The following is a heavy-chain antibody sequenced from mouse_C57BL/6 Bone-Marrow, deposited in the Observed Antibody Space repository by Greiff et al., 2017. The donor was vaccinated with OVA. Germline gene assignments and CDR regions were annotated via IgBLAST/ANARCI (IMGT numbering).Heavy chain of an antibody. CDR1: GYTFTSYW. Sequence: VQLQQPGTELVKPGASVKLSCKASGYTFTSYWMHWVKQRPGQGLEWIGNINPSNGGTTYNEKFKSKATLTVDKSSSTAYMQLSSLTSEDSAVYYCARRNYDGYYVGYAMDYWGQGTSVTVSS. D-gene: IGHD2-3*01. CDR3: ARRNYDGYYVGYAMDY. CDR2: INPSNGGT. V-gene: IGHV1-53*01. J-gene: IGHJ4*01.